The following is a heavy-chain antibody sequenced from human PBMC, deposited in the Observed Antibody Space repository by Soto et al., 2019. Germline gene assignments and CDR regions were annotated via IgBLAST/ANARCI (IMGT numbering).Heavy chain of an antibody. Sequence: QVQLQESGPGLVKPSETLSLTCTVSGGSITGYYWTWLRQSPRRGLEWIGYFHFSGSTKYHPSLESRPTITAATSKNQIPQTPGSVTAADTAVYYCASSSGYSYGYDDFFDNWGHGTLANVSS. CDR1: GGSITGYY. CDR2: FHFSGST. V-gene: IGHV4-59*01. J-gene: IGHJ4*01. CDR3: ASSSGYSYGYDDFFDN. D-gene: IGHD5-18*01.